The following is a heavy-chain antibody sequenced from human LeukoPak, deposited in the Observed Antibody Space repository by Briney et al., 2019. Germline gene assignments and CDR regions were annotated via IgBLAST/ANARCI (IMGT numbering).Heavy chain of an antibody. V-gene: IGHV1-69*06. Sequence: GASVKVSCKVSGYTINSYGISWVRQAPGQGLEWMGGIIPIFGTTNYAQKFQDRVTITADKSTSTAYMELSSLRSEDTAVYYCARVVGLTGYSSSWYSGYYYYMDVWGKGTTVTVSS. J-gene: IGHJ6*03. D-gene: IGHD6-13*01. CDR1: GYTINSYG. CDR3: ARVVGLTGYSSSWYSGYYYYMDV. CDR2: IIPIFGTT.